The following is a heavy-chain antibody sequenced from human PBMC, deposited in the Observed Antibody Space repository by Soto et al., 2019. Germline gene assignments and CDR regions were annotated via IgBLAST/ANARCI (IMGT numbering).Heavy chain of an antibody. V-gene: IGHV4-30-2*01. CDR2: INHLETT. D-gene: IGHD1-26*01. Sequence: SETLSLTCTVSGASITFGGYSWSWIRQTPGKGLEWIGYINHLETTFYNPSFGSRLTLSIDRAKNQFSLKLHSMSAADRAVYFCARGGGSDSFDYWGQGILVTVSS. CDR1: GASITFGGYS. J-gene: IGHJ4*02. CDR3: ARGGGSDSFDY.